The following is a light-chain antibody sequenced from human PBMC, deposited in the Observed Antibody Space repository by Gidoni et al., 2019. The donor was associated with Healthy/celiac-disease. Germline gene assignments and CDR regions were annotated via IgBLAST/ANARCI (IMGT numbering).Light chain of an antibody. CDR3: QQSYSTLYT. CDR1: QVISSY. V-gene: IGKV1-39*01. Sequence: DIQMTQSLSSLSASVGDRVTITCRASQVISSYLDWYQQKPGKAPKLLIYAASSLQSGVPSRFSGSGSGTDFTLTISSLQPEDFATYYCQQSYSTLYTFGPGTKLEIK. J-gene: IGKJ2*01. CDR2: AAS.